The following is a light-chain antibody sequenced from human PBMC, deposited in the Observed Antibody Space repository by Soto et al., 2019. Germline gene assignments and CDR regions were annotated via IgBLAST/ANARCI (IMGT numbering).Light chain of an antibody. Sequence: DNQLTQSPSFLSASVGDRVTIACRASQGITNYLAWYQQKPGKAPELLIHSASTLEVGVPARFSGSGSGTEFTLTISSLQPEDLATYYCQRVNSVPFTFGPGTKVDIK. CDR1: QGITNY. J-gene: IGKJ3*01. CDR2: SAS. CDR3: QRVNSVPFT. V-gene: IGKV1-9*01.